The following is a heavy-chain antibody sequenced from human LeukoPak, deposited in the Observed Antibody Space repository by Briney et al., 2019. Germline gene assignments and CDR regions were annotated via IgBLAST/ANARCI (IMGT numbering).Heavy chain of an antibody. CDR1: GGSFSGYY. CDR2: INHSGST. Sequence: SETLSLTCAVYGGSFSGYYWSWIRQPPGKGLEWIGEINHSGSTNYNPSLKSRVTISVDTSKNQFSLKLSSVTAADTAVCYCARTIAAAGPYYYYYYMDVWGKGTTVTISS. CDR3: ARTIAAAGPYYYYYYMDV. D-gene: IGHD6-13*01. V-gene: IGHV4-34*01. J-gene: IGHJ6*03.